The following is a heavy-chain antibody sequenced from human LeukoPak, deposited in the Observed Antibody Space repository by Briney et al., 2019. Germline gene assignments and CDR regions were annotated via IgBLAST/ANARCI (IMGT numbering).Heavy chain of an antibody. Sequence: GESLKISCKGSGYSFTSYWIGWVRQMPGKGLEWMGIIYPGDSDTRYSPSFQGQVTISADKSISTAYLQWSSLKASDTAMYHCARLSLSDYYDFWSGPFDYWGQGTLVTVSS. CDR1: GYSFTSYW. D-gene: IGHD3-3*01. J-gene: IGHJ4*02. CDR2: IYPGDSDT. CDR3: ARLSLSDYYDFWSGPFDY. V-gene: IGHV5-51*01.